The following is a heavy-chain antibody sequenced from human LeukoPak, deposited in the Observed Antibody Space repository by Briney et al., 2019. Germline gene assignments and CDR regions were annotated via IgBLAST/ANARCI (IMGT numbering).Heavy chain of an antibody. CDR3: ARGSLILTGTNFDY. D-gene: IGHD3-9*01. J-gene: IGHJ4*02. CDR2: INPNSGGT. Sequence: ASVKVSCKASGYTFTGYYIHWVRQAPGQGLEWMGWINPNSGGTNYAQKFQGRVTMTRDTSISTAYMELSRLRSDDTAVYYCARGSLILTGTNFDYWGQGTLVTVSS. CDR1: GYTFTGYY. V-gene: IGHV1-2*02.